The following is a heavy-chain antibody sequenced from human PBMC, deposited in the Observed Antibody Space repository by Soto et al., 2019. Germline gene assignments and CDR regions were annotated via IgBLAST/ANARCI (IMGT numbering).Heavy chain of an antibody. D-gene: IGHD3-10*01. CDR2: TSGSGGST. J-gene: IGHJ4*02. V-gene: IGHV3-23*01. CDR1: GFTFSSYA. Sequence: GGSLRLSCAASGFTFSSYAMSWVRQAPGKGLEWVSATSGSGGSTYYADSVKGRFTISRDNSKNTLYLQMNSLRAEDTAVYYCAKGLVLLWFGELSLDYWGQGTLVTVSS. CDR3: AKGLVLLWFGELSLDY.